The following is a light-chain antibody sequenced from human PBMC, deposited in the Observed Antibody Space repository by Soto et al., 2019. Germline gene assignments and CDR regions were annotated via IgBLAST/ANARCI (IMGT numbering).Light chain of an antibody. CDR2: DAS. J-gene: IGKJ2*01. Sequence: DIQMTQSPSTLSASVGDRVTITCRASQSISSRLAWYQQKPGKAPKLLIYDASSLESGVPSRFSGSGSGTEFTLAISSLQPDDFATYYCQQYNSDLYTFGQGTNLEIK. CDR3: QQYNSDLYT. V-gene: IGKV1-5*01. CDR1: QSISSR.